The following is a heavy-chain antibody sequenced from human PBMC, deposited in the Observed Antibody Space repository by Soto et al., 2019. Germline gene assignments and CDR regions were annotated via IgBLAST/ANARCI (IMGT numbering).Heavy chain of an antibody. Sequence: GGSLRLSXAASGFTVSSHYMSWVRQGPGKGLEWVSVIYRGGGTFYADSVKGRFTISRDNSKNTVFLQMNSLRAEDTAVYYCASTRDSGTSYYFDYWGQGTLVTAPQ. CDR2: IYRGGGT. D-gene: IGHD1-26*01. J-gene: IGHJ4*02. CDR3: ASTRDSGTSYYFDY. CDR1: GFTVSSHY. V-gene: IGHV3-53*01.